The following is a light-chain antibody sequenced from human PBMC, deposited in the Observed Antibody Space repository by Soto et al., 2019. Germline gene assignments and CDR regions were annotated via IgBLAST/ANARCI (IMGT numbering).Light chain of an antibody. CDR1: QSVSSY. CDR2: DAS. V-gene: IGKV3-11*01. CDR3: QQRSNWPPST. Sequence: EIVLTKSPGTLSLSPGERATLSCRASQSVSSYLAWYQQKPGQAPRLLIYDASNRATGIPARFSGSGSGTDFTLTISSLEPEDFAVYYCQQRSNWPPSTFGQGTRLDIK. J-gene: IGKJ5*01.